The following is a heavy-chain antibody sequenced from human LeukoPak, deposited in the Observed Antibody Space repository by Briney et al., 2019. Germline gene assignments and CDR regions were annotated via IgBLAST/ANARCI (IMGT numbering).Heavy chain of an antibody. J-gene: IGHJ3*02. CDR2: IYYSGST. Sequence: SETLSLTCTVSGGSISSGAYSWSWIRQLPGKGLEWIVYIYYSGSTYYNPSLRSRVTISVDTSKNQFSLRLSSVTAADTAVYYCARDSRDGYNKAFDIWGQGTMVTVSS. D-gene: IGHD5-24*01. CDR1: GGSISSGAYS. CDR3: ARDSRDGYNKAFDI. V-gene: IGHV4-31*03.